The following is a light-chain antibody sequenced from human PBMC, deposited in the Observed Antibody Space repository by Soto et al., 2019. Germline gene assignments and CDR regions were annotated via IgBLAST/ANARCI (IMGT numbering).Light chain of an antibody. J-gene: IGLJ2*01. V-gene: IGLV1-40*01. CDR3: SSYTSGSTVV. CDR2: GNS. CDR1: SSNIGAGYD. Sequence: QSVLTQPPSVSGAPGQRVTISCTGSSSNIGAGYDVHWYQQLPGTAPKLLIYGNSNRPSGVPDRFSGSKSGTSASLAITGLQAEDEADYYCSSYTSGSTVVFGGGTQLTVL.